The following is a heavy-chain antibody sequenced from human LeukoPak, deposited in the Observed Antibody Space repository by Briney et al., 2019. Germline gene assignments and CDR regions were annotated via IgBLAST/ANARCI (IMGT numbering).Heavy chain of an antibody. CDR2: ISASGGNT. CDR3: AKHTAGTNRNFDY. V-gene: IGHV3-23*01. Sequence: GGSLRLSCAASAFTFSNYAMSWVRQAPGKGLEWVSAISASGGNTYYADSVRGRFTISRDNSKNTLYLQMNSLRAEDTAVYYCAKHTAGTNRNFDYWGQGTLVTVSS. CDR1: AFTFSNYA. D-gene: IGHD6-19*01. J-gene: IGHJ4*02.